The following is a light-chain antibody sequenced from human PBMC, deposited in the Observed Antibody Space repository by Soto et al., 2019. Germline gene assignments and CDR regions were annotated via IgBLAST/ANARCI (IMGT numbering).Light chain of an antibody. V-gene: IGKV1-39*01. CDR2: GAS. Sequence: DLQMTQSPTSLSASVGDRVTITCRASQSISNYLNWYQQKPGKAPNLLIYGASSLQSGVPSRFSGSGSGTDFALTISSLQPEDFATYYCQQSYHTPTFGQGTKVEIK. CDR1: QSISNY. J-gene: IGKJ1*01. CDR3: QQSYHTPT.